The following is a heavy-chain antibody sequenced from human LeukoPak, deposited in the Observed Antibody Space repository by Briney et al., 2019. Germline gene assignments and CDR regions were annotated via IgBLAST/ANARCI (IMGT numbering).Heavy chain of an antibody. D-gene: IGHD3-22*01. CDR1: GGSFSGYY. CDR2: IHYSGST. J-gene: IGHJ4*02. Sequence: PSETLSLTCAVYGGSFSGYYWSWIRQPPGKGLEWIGYIHYSGSTNYNPSLKSRVTISIDTSKNQFSLKLSSVTAADTAVYYCARDAGGSSAYYHYWGQGTLVTVSS. V-gene: IGHV4-59*01. CDR3: ARDAGGSSAYYHY.